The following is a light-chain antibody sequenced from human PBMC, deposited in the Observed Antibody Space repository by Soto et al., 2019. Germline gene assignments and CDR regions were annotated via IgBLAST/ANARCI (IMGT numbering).Light chain of an antibody. CDR2: EVS. J-gene: IGLJ1*01. CDR1: NSDVGSYNL. CDR3: CSYAGSSISDV. Sequence: QSVLTQPASVSGSPGQSITISCTGTNSDVGSYNLVSWYQQHPGKAPKLMSYEVSKRPSGVSNRFSGSKSGNTASLTISGLQAEDEAEYYCCSYAGSSISDVFGTGTKVTVL. V-gene: IGLV2-23*02.